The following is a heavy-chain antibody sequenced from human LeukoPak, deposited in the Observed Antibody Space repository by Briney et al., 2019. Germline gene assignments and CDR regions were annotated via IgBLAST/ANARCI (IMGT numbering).Heavy chain of an antibody. Sequence: GESLKISCKGSGYSFTSYWISWVRQMPGKGLEWMGRIDPSDSYTNYSPSFQGHVTISADKSISTAYLQWSSLKASDTAMHYCARRYCSSTSCLLKDWFDPWGQGTLVTVSS. CDR1: GYSFTSYW. J-gene: IGHJ5*02. D-gene: IGHD2-2*01. CDR2: IDPSDSYT. CDR3: ARRYCSSTSCLLKDWFDP. V-gene: IGHV5-10-1*01.